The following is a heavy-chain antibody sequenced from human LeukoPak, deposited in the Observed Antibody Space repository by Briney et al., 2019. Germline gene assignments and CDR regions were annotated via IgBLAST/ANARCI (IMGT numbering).Heavy chain of an antibody. J-gene: IGHJ6*03. V-gene: IGHV4-34*01. D-gene: IGHD2-21*01. CDR3: ASVVVGVYYYYMDV. Sequence: SETLSLTCAVYGGSFSGYYWSWIRQPPGKGLEWIGEINHSGSTNYNPSLKSRVTISVDTSKNQFSLKLSSVTAADTAVYYCASVVVGVYYYYMDVWGKGTTVTVSS. CDR2: INHSGST. CDR1: GGSFSGYY.